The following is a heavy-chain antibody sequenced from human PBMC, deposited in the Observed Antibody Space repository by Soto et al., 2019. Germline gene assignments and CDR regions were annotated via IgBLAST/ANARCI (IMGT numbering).Heavy chain of an antibody. Sequence: SGKVSCKASGGTFSSYAISWVRQAPGQGLEWMGGIIPIFGTANYAQKFQGRVTITADESTSTAYMELSSLRSEDTAVYYCARQSDSSGWVIDYWGQGTLDIVSS. CDR3: ARQSDSSGWVIDY. J-gene: IGHJ4*02. CDR2: IIPIFGTA. D-gene: IGHD6-19*01. CDR1: GGTFSSYA. V-gene: IGHV1-69*13.